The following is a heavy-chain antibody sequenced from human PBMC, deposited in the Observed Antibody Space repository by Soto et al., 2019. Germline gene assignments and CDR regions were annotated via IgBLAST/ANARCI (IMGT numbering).Heavy chain of an antibody. CDR1: GGSFPSNNW. V-gene: IGHV4-4*02. CDR2: IYRTGST. D-gene: IGHD1-7*01. Sequence: QVQLQESGPGLVKPSGTLSLTCAVSGGSFPSNNWWTWVRQPPGQGLEWIGDIYRTGSTNYNPSLKSRVTTSLAKSENQVSLKVTSLTAADTAVYYCASRDPGTSVDYWAQGTLVTVAS. CDR3: ASRDPGTSVDY. J-gene: IGHJ4*02.